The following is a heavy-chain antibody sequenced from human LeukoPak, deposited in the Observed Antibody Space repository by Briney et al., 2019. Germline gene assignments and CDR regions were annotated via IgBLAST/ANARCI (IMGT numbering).Heavy chain of an antibody. CDR3: ARGRLIGP. V-gene: IGHV4-59*01. CDR1: GGSISSYH. Sequence: PSETLSLTCTVSGGSISSYHWNWIRQPPGKGLEWIGYVYNSGSTNYNPSLKSRVTISVDTPKNQFSLKLSSVTAADTALYYCARGRLIGPWGQGALVTVSS. D-gene: IGHD5-12*01. J-gene: IGHJ5*02. CDR2: VYNSGST.